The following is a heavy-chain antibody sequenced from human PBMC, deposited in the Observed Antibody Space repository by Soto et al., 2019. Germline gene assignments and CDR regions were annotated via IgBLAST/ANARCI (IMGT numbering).Heavy chain of an antibody. D-gene: IGHD6-6*01. V-gene: IGHV3-30-3*01. CDR1: GFIFSDYA. Sequence: PXGSLGLSCVASGFIFSDYAMHWARQAPGKGLEWVALISPAGTNQYYADSAKGRFTISRDNSKNTLYLQMNSLRPEDTGLYYCARENSRISPRLFQHWGHGTLVTVSS. CDR2: ISPAGTNQ. J-gene: IGHJ1*01. CDR3: ARENSRISPRLFQH.